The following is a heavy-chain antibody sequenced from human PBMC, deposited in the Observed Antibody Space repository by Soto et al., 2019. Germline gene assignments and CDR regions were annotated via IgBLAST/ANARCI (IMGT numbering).Heavy chain of an antibody. CDR3: AREEYYYDSSGYYSSDYYYGMDV. CDR1: GGTFSSYA. CDR2: IIPIFGTA. D-gene: IGHD3-22*01. J-gene: IGHJ6*02. V-gene: IGHV1-69*13. Sequence: SVKVSCKASGGTFSSYAISWVRQAPGQGLEWMGGIIPIFGTANYAQKFQGRVTITADDSTSTAYMELSSLRSEDTAVYYCAREEYYYDSSGYYSSDYYYGMDVWGQGTTVTVSS.